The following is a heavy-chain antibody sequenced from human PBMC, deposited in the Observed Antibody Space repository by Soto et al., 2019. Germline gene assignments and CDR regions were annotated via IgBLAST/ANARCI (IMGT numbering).Heavy chain of an antibody. CDR1: GGSISSYY. CDR3: ARATFRGAYYYYYMDV. J-gene: IGHJ6*03. Sequence: SETLSLTCTVSGGSISSYYWSWIRQPPGKGLEWIGYIYYSGSTNYNPSLKSRVTISVDTSKNQFSLKLSSVTAADTAVYYCARATFRGAYYYYYMDVWGKGTTVTVSS. CDR2: IYYSGST. V-gene: IGHV4-59*01. D-gene: IGHD3-10*01.